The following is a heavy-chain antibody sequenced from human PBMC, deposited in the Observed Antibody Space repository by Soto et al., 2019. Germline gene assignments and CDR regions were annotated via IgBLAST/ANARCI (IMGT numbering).Heavy chain of an antibody. CDR3: AKDFAAAAPDAFDI. CDR2: ISWNSGSI. V-gene: IGHV3-9*01. Sequence: VQLVESGGGLVQPGRSLRLSCAASGFTFDDYAMHWVRQAPGKGLEWVSGISWNSGSIGYADSVKGRFTISRDNAKNSLYLQMNSLRAEDTALYYCAKDFAAAAPDAFDIWGQGTMVTVSS. D-gene: IGHD6-13*01. CDR1: GFTFDDYA. J-gene: IGHJ3*02.